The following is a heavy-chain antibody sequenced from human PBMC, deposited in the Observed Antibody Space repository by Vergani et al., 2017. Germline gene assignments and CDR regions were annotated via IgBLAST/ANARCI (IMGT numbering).Heavy chain of an antibody. Sequence: QEQLQQWGAGLLKPSETLSLTCAVYGGSISSYYWSWIRQPAGKGLEWIGRIYTSGSTNYNPSLKSRVTMSVDTSKNQFSLKLSSVTAADTAVYYCARAAIRPFYYGDYEYYFDYWGQGTLVTVSS. CDR3: ARAAIRPFYYGDYEYYFDY. J-gene: IGHJ4*02. CDR2: IYTSGST. V-gene: IGHV4-59*10. D-gene: IGHD4-17*01. CDR1: GGSISSYY.